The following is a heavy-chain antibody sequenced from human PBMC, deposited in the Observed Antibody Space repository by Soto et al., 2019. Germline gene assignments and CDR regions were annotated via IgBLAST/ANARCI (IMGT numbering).Heavy chain of an antibody. CDR2: ISRCVTT. CDR1: GGYFNDNY. CDR3: ATSLWFGTQVEL. Sequence: QVQLQQWGAGLLKPSETLSLSCAVYGGYFNDNYYTWFRQPPGKGLGWIGEISRCVTTKYIPSLKRSASSTFDKSKTQDSLKVTSVTAADTAVYYCATSLWFGTQVELWGQGALVTVSS. J-gene: IGHJ5*02. V-gene: IGHV4-34*01. D-gene: IGHD3-10*01.